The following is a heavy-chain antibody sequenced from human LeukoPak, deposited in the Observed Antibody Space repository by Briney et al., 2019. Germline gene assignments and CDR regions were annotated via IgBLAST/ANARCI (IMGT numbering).Heavy chain of an antibody. CDR2: IYHSGST. Sequence: PPETLSLTCAVSGYSISSGYYWGWIRQPPGKGLEWIGSIYHSGSTYYNPSLKSRVTISVDTSKNQFSLKLSSVTAADTAVYYCARPGIVGYYYYYMDVWGKGTTVTVSS. V-gene: IGHV4-38-2*01. D-gene: IGHD1-26*01. CDR3: ARPGIVGYYYYYMDV. CDR1: GYSISSGYY. J-gene: IGHJ6*03.